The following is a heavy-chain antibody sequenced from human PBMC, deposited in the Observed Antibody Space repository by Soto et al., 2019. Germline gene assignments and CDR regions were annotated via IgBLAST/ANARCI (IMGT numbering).Heavy chain of an antibody. CDR1: GGSISSSSYY. V-gene: IGHV4-39*01. Sequence: SETLSLTCTVSGGSISSSSYYWGGIRQPPGKGLEWIGSIYYSGSTYYNPSLKSRVTISVDTSKNQFSLKLSSVTAAGTAVYYCVGSPEYDFWSGYPTDAFDIWGQGTMVTVSS. CDR2: IYYSGST. J-gene: IGHJ3*02. D-gene: IGHD3-3*01. CDR3: VGSPEYDFWSGYPTDAFDI.